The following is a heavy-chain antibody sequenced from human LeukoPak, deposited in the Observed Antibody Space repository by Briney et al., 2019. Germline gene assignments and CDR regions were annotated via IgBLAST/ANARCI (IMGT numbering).Heavy chain of an antibody. V-gene: IGHV4-4*07. Sequence: SETLSLTCTVSGGSISSYYWSWIRQPAGKRLEWIGRMNTGGSINYNPSLKSRVTISVDTSKNQFSLKLSSVTAADTAVYYCARLGFTRRSGSPSGDYWGQGTLVTVSS. CDR3: ARLGFTRRSGSPSGDY. CDR1: GGSISSYY. CDR2: MNTGGSI. D-gene: IGHD3-10*01. J-gene: IGHJ4*02.